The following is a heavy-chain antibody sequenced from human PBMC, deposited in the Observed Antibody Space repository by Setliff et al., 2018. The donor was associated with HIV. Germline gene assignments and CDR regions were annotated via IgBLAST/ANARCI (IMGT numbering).Heavy chain of an antibody. D-gene: IGHD2-2*01. J-gene: IGHJ6*03. CDR2: IWYDANNK. Sequence: LSLSCAASGFTFSNYGMHWVRQAPGKGLEWVAVIWYDANNKYYADSVKGRFTISRDNSKNTLYLQMNSLRAEDTAVYYCAKEQVPAAIQFHYYYMDVWGKGTTVTVSS. CDR1: GFTFSNYG. V-gene: IGHV3-33*06. CDR3: AKEQVPAAIQFHYYYMDV.